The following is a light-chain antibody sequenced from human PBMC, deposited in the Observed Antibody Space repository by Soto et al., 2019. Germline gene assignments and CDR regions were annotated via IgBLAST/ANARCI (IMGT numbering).Light chain of an antibody. Sequence: EIVLTQSPGTLSLSPGERATLSCRASQSVSSSYLVWHQQKPGQAPRLLIYDAYNRATGIPPRFSGSGSGTDFTLTISSLEPEDSAVYYCQQRHMWPITFGQGTRLEIK. V-gene: IGKV3D-20*02. J-gene: IGKJ5*01. CDR1: QSVSSSY. CDR3: QQRHMWPIT. CDR2: DAY.